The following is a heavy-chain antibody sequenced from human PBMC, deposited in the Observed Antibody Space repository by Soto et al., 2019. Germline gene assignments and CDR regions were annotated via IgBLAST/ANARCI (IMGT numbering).Heavy chain of an antibody. Sequence: ASVKVSCKASGYTFTGYYMHWVRQAPGQGLEWMGWINPNSGGTHYAQKFQDWVTMTRDTSISTAYMELTRLTSDDTAVYYCARVRRDYGDYVTYFDYWGQGTLVTVSS. V-gene: IGHV1-2*04. CDR3: ARVRRDYGDYVTYFDY. D-gene: IGHD4-17*01. CDR2: INPNSGGT. J-gene: IGHJ4*02. CDR1: GYTFTGYY.